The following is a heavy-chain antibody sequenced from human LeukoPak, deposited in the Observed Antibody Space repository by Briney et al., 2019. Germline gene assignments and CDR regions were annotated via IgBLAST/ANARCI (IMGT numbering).Heavy chain of an antibody. V-gene: IGHV4-34*01. D-gene: IGHD2-2*01. CDR2: INHSGST. Sequence: PSETLSLTCAVYGGSFSGYYWSWIRPPPGRGLEWIGEINHSGSTNYNPSLKSRVTISVDTSKNQLSLKLSSVTAADTAVYYCARGPETRNCSSTSCYPLDYWGQGTLVTVSS. CDR1: GGSFSGYY. CDR3: ARGPETRNCSSTSCYPLDY. J-gene: IGHJ4*02.